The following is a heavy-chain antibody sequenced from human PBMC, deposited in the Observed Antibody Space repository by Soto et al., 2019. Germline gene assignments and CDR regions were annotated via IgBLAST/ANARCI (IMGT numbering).Heavy chain of an antibody. CDR1: GFTVSSYD. V-gene: IGHV3-13*04. J-gene: IGHJ6*02. D-gene: IGHD3-22*01. CDR2: IGTAGDT. CDR3: ARSPPGGYHYYYGMDV. Sequence: GGSLRLSCAASGFTVSSYDMQWVRQATGKGLEWVSAIGTAGDTYYPGSVKGRFTISRENAKNSLYLQMNSLRAGDTAVYYCARSPPGGYHYYYGMDVWGQGTTVTVSS.